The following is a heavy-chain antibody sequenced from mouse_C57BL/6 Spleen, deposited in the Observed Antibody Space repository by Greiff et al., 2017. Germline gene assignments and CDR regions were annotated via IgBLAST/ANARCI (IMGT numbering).Heavy chain of an antibody. V-gene: IGHV1-15*01. D-gene: IGHD2-2*01. CDR1: GYTFTDYE. CDR2: IDPETGGT. Sequence: QVQLQQSGAELVRPGASVTLSCKASGYTFTDYEMHWVKQTPVHGLEWIGAIDPETGGTAYNQKFKGKAILTADKSSSTAYMELRSLTSEDSAVYYCTRYGYLDAMDYWGQGTSVTVSS. CDR3: TRYGYLDAMDY. J-gene: IGHJ4*01.